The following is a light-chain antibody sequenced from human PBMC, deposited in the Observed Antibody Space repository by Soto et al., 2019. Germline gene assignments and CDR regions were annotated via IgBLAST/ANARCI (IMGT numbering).Light chain of an antibody. V-gene: IGKV3-20*01. CDR3: QQYGGSPRT. CDR2: VAS. Sequence: EIVLTQSPGTLSLSPGERATLSCRASQSVFNNNLAWYQQKPGQAPRRLMFVASSRATGIPDRFSGSGSGTDFTLTISRLEPEDFAIYHCQQYGGSPRTFGQGTKLEIK. CDR1: QSVFNNN. J-gene: IGKJ2*01.